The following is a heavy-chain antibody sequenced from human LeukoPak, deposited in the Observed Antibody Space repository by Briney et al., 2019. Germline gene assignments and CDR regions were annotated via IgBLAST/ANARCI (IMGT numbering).Heavy chain of an antibody. CDR3: ARVEGIAAANWFDP. CDR1: GYSFTGYY. J-gene: IGHJ5*02. D-gene: IGHD6-25*01. V-gene: IGHV1-2*02. Sequence: ASVKVSCKGSGYSFTGYYMHWVRQAPGQGLEWMGWINPNSGGTNYTQKFQGRVTMTRGTSISTAYMELSRLRSDDTAVYYCARVEGIAAANWFDPWGQGTLVTVSS. CDR2: INPNSGGT.